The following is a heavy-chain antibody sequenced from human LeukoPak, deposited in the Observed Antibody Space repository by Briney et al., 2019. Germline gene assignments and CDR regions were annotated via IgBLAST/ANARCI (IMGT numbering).Heavy chain of an antibody. Sequence: GGSLRLSCAASGFTFSSYSMNWVRQAPGKGLEWVSAISGGGDSTFYTDSVKGRFTISRDNSKNTLYLEMNSLRADDTAVYYCAKERAIVGKTWFDYWGQGTLVTVSS. J-gene: IGHJ4*02. V-gene: IGHV3-23*01. CDR1: GFTFSSYS. CDR2: ISGGGDST. CDR3: AKERAIVGKTWFDY. D-gene: IGHD2-21*01.